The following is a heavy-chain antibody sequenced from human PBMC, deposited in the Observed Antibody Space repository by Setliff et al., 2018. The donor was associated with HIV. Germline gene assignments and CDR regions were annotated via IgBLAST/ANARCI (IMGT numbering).Heavy chain of an antibody. V-gene: IGHV4-39*07. J-gene: IGHJ4*02. CDR1: GVSMSSSSYY. CDR3: AGGLHYGLGKFGY. CDR2: LSYDGST. D-gene: IGHD3-10*01. Sequence: SETLSLTCTVSGVSMSSSSYYWGWIRQPPGKGLEYIGSLSYDGSTYYHPSLKSRVTISVDTSKNQFSLKLSSVTVADTAVYYCAGGLHYGLGKFGYWGQGTLVTVSS.